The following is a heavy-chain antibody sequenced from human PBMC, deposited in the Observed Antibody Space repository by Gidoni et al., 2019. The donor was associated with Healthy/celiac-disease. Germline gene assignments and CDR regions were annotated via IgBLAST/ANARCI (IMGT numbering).Heavy chain of an antibody. V-gene: IGHV3-48*03. CDR2: ISSSGSTI. CDR3: ARDPPYSSSWVRTRYFQH. CDR1: GFPSSSHE. Sequence: VQLVESGGGLVQPGGSLRLSCAAFGFPSSSHEMNWVRQAPGKGLEWVSYISSSGSTIYYADSVKGRFTISRDNAKNSLYLHMNSLRAEDTAVYYCARDPPYSSSWVRTRYFQHWGQGTLVTVSS. J-gene: IGHJ1*01. D-gene: IGHD6-13*01.